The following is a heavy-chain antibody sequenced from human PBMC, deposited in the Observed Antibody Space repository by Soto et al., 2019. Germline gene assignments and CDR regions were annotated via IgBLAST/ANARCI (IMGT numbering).Heavy chain of an antibody. J-gene: IGHJ4*02. CDR3: AKDRNYDSSGYYYGGYFDY. V-gene: IGHV3-23*01. Sequence: PGGALGLSCAAAGFTFSSYAMSWVRQAPGKGLEWVSAISGSGGITYYADSVEGRFTISRDNSKNTLYLQMNSLRAEDTAVYYCAKDRNYDSSGYYYGGYFDYWGQGTLVTASS. CDR2: ISGSGGIT. D-gene: IGHD3-22*01. CDR1: GFTFSSYA.